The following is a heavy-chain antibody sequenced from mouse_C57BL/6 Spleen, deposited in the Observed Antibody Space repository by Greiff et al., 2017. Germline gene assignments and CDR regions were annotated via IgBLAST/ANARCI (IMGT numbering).Heavy chain of an antibody. CDR2: IHPNSGST. CDR3: ARSDYGSSYGYFEV. D-gene: IGHD1-1*01. Sequence: QVQLQQSGAELVKPGASVKLSCKASGYTFTSYWMHWVKQRPGQGLEWIGMIHPNSGSTNYNEKFKSKATLTVDKSSSTAYMQLSSLTSEDSAVYYCARSDYGSSYGYFEVWGTGTTVTVSS. V-gene: IGHV1-64*01. CDR1: GYTFTSYW. J-gene: IGHJ1*03.